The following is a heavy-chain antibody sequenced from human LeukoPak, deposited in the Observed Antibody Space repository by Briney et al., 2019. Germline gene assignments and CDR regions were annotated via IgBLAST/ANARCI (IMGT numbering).Heavy chain of an antibody. D-gene: IGHD3-10*01. CDR1: GYSFTSYW. Sequence: KVGESLKISCKGSGYSFTSYWISWVRQMPGKGLEWMGRIDPSDSYTNYSPSFQGHVTISADKSISTAYLQWSSLKASDTAMYYCARLRGHSSEAYYFDYWGQGTLVTVSS. CDR3: ARLRGHSSEAYYFDY. CDR2: IDPSDSYT. J-gene: IGHJ4*02. V-gene: IGHV5-10-1*01.